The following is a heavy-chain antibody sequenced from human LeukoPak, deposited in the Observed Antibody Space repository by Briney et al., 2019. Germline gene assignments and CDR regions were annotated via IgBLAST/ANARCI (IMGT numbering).Heavy chain of an antibody. J-gene: IGHJ4*02. CDR2: IYPGDSDT. V-gene: IGHV5-51*01. D-gene: IGHD2-15*01. CDR1: GYTFTSYW. Sequence: GESLKISCKGSGYTFTSYWIGWVRQMPGKGLEWMGIIYPGDSDTRYSPSFQGQVTISADKSITTAYLQWSSLKAPDTAMYYCVRHRDGSGSCFDYWGQGTLVTVSS. CDR3: VRHRDGSGSCFDY.